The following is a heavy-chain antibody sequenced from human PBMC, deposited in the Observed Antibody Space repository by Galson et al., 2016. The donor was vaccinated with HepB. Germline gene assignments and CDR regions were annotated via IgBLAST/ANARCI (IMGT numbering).Heavy chain of an antibody. J-gene: IGHJ2*01. D-gene: IGHD6-6*01. V-gene: IGHV3-21*01. CDR1: GFTFDNYT. Sequence: SLRLSCAASGFTFDNYTMNWLRQAPGQGLEWVSSVSHSRTYVYYADSVEGRFTISRDNAKNSLYLEMNSLRVEDTAVFYCARSLGWYFDVWGRGTLVTVSS. CDR2: VSHSRTYV. CDR3: ARSLGWYFDV.